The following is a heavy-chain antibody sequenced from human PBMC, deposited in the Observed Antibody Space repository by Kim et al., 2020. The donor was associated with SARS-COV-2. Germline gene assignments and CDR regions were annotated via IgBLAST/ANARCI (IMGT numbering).Heavy chain of an antibody. V-gene: IGHV3-48*02. CDR3: ASHYGSGSN. CDR2: STI. J-gene: IGHJ4*02. D-gene: IGHD3-10*01. Sequence: STIYYADSVKGRFTISRDNAKNSLYLQMNSLRDEDTAVYYCASHYGSGSNWGQGTLVTVSS.